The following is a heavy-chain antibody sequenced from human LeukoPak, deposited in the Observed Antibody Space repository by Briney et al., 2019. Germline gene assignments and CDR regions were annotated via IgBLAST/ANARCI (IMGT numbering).Heavy chain of an antibody. CDR3: ARADSSIAARLSRSSIFNYYYYMDV. D-gene: IGHD6-6*01. V-gene: IGHV3-7*01. Sequence: GGSLRLSCAASGFTFISYWMCWVRQAPGKGLEWVANIKQDGSEKYYVDSVKGRFTISRDNAKNSLYLQMNSLRAEDTAVYYCARADSSIAARLSRSSIFNYYYYMDVWGKGTTVTVSS. CDR2: IKQDGSEK. J-gene: IGHJ6*03. CDR1: GFTFISYW.